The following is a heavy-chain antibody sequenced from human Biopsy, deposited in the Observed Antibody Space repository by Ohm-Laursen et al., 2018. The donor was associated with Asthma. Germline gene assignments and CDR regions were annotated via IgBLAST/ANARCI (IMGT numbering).Heavy chain of an antibody. CDR2: IYSGGTS. J-gene: IGHJ4*02. CDR3: ARGDSSNWSHYYFDY. V-gene: IGHV3-53*01. CDR1: GFAVSRDH. Sequence: GSLRLSCAASGFAVSRDHMFWVRQAPGKGLEWVSVIYSGGTSHTADSVRGRFTISRDYSKNTLYLQMHSLGAEDTAVYYSARGDSSNWSHYYFDYWGQGTLVTVSS. D-gene: IGHD3-22*01.